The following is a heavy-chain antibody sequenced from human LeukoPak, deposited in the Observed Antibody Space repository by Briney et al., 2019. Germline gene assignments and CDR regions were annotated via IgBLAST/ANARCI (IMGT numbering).Heavy chain of an antibody. CDR3: ATFGYSSGWSHFDY. V-gene: IGHV1-24*01. CDR1: GYTLTELS. CDR2: FDPEDGET. Sequence: ASVKVSCKVPGYTLTELSMHWVRQAPGKGLEWMGGFDPEDGETIYAQKFQGRVTMTEDTSTDTAYMELSSLRSEDTAVYYCATFGYSSGWSHFDYWGQGTLVTVSS. J-gene: IGHJ4*02. D-gene: IGHD6-19*01.